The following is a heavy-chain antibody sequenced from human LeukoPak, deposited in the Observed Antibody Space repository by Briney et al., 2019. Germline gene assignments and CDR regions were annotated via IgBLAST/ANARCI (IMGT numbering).Heavy chain of an antibody. CDR1: GGSFSGYY. CDR3: ARRGTAARVPYSSGWYGV. CDR2: INHSGST. D-gene: IGHD6-19*01. Sequence: NPSETLSLTCAVYGGSFSGYYWSWIRQPPGKGLEWIGEINHSGSTNYNPSLKSRVTISVDTSKNQFSLKLSSVTAADTAVYYCARRGTAARVPYSSGWYGVWGQGTLVTVAS. J-gene: IGHJ4*02. V-gene: IGHV4-34*01.